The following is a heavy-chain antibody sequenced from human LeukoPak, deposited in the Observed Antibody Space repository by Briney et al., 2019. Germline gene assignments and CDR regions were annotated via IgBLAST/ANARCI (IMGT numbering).Heavy chain of an antibody. CDR3: AKGGYSSSWTD. CDR2: ISGSGGSP. J-gene: IGHJ4*02. D-gene: IGHD6-13*01. CDR1: GFTFSSYA. V-gene: IGHV3-23*01. Sequence: GGSLRLSCAASGFTFSSYAMSWVRQAPGKGLEWVSAISGSGGSPYYADSVKGRFTISRDNSKNTLYLQMNSLRAEDTAVYYCAKGGYSSSWTDWGQGTLVTVSS.